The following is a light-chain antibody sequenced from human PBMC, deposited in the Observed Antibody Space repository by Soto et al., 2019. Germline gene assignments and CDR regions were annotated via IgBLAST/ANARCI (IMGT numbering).Light chain of an antibody. CDR3: QQYNNWPPDT. Sequence: EIVMTQSPATLSVSPGERATLSCRASQSVSSNLAWYQQKPGQAPRLLIYGVSTRATGIPARFSGSESGTEFTLTISSLQSEDFAVYYCQQYNNWPPDTFGQGTKLEIK. CDR1: QSVSSN. CDR2: GVS. V-gene: IGKV3-15*01. J-gene: IGKJ2*01.